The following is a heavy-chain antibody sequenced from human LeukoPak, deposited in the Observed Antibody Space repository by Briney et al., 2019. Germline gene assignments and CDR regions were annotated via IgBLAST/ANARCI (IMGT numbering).Heavy chain of an antibody. CDR2: ISSSGSAI. D-gene: IGHD4-23*01. V-gene: IGHV3-48*03. Sequence: GPLRLSCAASGFTFSSYEMNWVRQAPGKGLEWVSYISSSGSAIYYADSVKGRFTISRDNAENSLYLQMNSLRAEDTAVYYCARKAVLTRGAHDAFDIWGQGTMVTVSS. J-gene: IGHJ3*02. CDR1: GFTFSSYE. CDR3: ARKAVLTRGAHDAFDI.